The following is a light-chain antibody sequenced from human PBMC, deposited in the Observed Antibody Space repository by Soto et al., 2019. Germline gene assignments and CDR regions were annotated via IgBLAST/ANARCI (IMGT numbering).Light chain of an antibody. CDR1: SSDVGSYNY. V-gene: IGLV2-14*01. CDR2: GVS. CDR3: NSYTTSKTRV. J-gene: IGLJ3*02. Sequence: QSALTQPASVSGSPGQSITISCTGTSSDVGSYNYVSWYQQYPGKAPQLVIYGVSSRPSGVSNRFSGSKSGNTAPLTISGLQAEDEAVYYCNSYTTSKTRVFGGGTKLTVL.